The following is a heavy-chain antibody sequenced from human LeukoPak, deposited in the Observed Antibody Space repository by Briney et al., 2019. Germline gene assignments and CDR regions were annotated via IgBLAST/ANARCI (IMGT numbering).Heavy chain of an antibody. Sequence: GASVKVSCKASGYTFTSYYMHWVRQAPGQGLEWMGIISPSGGSTSYAQKFQGRVTMTRDMSTSTVYMELSSLRSEDTAVYYCARDGRIVVVPAAIPPLDYYMDVWGKGTTVTVSS. J-gene: IGHJ6*03. D-gene: IGHD2-2*02. CDR2: ISPSGGST. V-gene: IGHV1-46*01. CDR1: GYTFTSYY. CDR3: ARDGRIVVVPAAIPPLDYYMDV.